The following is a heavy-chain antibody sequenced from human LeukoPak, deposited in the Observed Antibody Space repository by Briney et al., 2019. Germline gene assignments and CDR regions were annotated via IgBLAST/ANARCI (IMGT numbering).Heavy chain of an antibody. CDR1: GFTFSNYA. CDR2: ISGSGGST. CDR3: ARDRDYDYVWGSYRPLRS. V-gene: IGHV3-23*01. D-gene: IGHD3-16*02. J-gene: IGHJ5*02. Sequence: GGSLRLSCAASGFTFSNYAMSWVRQAPGKGLEWVSVISGSGGSTYYVDSVQGRFTISRDNSKNTLFLQMDSLRAEDTAVYYCARDRDYDYVWGSYRPLRSWGQGTLVTVSS.